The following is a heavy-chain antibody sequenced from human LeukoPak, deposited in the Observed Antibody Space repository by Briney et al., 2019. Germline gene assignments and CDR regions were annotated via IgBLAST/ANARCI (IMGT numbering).Heavy chain of an antibody. CDR1: GLTFSTYW. D-gene: IGHD3-16*01. V-gene: IGHV3-7*01. CDR2: INQNGREK. J-gene: IGHJ4*02. Sequence: GGSLRLSCEVSGLTFSTYWMTWVRQAPGKGLEWVASINQNGREKYYVDSVKGRFTISRDNAKNSLYLQMNSLRDEDTAVYYCARSLGDDWGQGTLVTVSS. CDR3: ARSLGDD.